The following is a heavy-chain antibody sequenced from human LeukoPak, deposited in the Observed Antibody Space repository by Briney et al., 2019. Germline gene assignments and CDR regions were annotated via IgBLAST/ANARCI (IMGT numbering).Heavy chain of an antibody. CDR3: TRAGLLWFGESKSDY. D-gene: IGHD3-10*01. J-gene: IGHJ4*02. CDR2: INQDGGEK. CDR1: GFTFSSYW. Sequence: PGGSLGLSCAASGFTFSSYWMTWVRQAPGKGLEWVANINQDGGEKYYVDSVKGRFTISRDNAKNSLYLQMNSLRAEDTAVYYCTRAGLLWFGESKSDYWGQGTLVTVSS. V-gene: IGHV3-7*01.